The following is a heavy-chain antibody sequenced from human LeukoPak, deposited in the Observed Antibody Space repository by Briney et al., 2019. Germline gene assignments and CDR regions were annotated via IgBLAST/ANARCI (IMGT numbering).Heavy chain of an antibody. V-gene: IGHV4-39*01. CDR3: AGGSGSSNWFDP. D-gene: IGHD3-10*01. Sequence: SETLSLTCTVSGGSISSSSYYWGWIRQPPGKGLEWIGSIYYSGSTYDNPSLKSRVTISVDTSKNQFSLKLSSVTAADTAVYYCAGGSGSSNWFDPWGQGTLVTVSS. CDR1: GGSISSSSYY. CDR2: IYYSGST. J-gene: IGHJ5*02.